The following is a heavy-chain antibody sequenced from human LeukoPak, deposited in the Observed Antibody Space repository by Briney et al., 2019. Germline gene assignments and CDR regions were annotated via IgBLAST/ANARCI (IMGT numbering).Heavy chain of an antibody. V-gene: IGHV5-51*01. CDR3: ASPGGYCSSTSCFGGAFDI. Sequence: GESLKISCKGSRYSFTSYWIGWVRQMPGKGLEWMGIIHPGDSDTRYSPSFQGQVTISADKSISTAYLQWSSLKASDTAMYYCASPGGYCSSTSCFGGAFDIWGQGTMVTVSS. J-gene: IGHJ3*02. D-gene: IGHD2-2*01. CDR1: RYSFTSYW. CDR2: IHPGDSDT.